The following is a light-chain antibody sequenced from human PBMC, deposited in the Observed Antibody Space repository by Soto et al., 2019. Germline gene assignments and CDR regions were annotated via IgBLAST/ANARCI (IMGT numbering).Light chain of an antibody. J-gene: IGKJ1*01. CDR1: QSVSSN. V-gene: IGKV3-15*01. CDR2: GAS. Sequence: EIVMTQSPATLSVSPGERATLSCRASQSVSSNLAWYQHKPGQAPRLLIYGASTRATGIPARFSGSGSGTEFTLTISSLQSEDFAVYYCQQYNNWSPWTFGQGNKVEIK. CDR3: QQYNNWSPWT.